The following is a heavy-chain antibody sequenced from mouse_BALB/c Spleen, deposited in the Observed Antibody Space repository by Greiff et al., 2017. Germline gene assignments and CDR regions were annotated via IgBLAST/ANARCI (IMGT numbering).Heavy chain of an antibody. J-gene: IGHJ2*01. CDR2: ISSGGGST. CDR3: ARQGGIFDY. V-gene: IGHV5-12-1*01. CDR1: GFAFSSYD. Sequence: EVMLVESGGGLVKPGGSLKLSCAASGFAFSSYDMSWVRQTPEKRLEWVAYISSGGGSTYYPDTVKGRFTISRDNAKNTLYLQISSLKSEDTAMYYCARQGGIFDYWGQGTTLTVSS.